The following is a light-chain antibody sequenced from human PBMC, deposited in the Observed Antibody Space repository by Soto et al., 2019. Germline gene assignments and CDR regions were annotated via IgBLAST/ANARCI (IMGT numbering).Light chain of an antibody. CDR1: NSDVGIYDF. CDR3: ISYTSDDVRYV. J-gene: IGLJ1*01. Sequence: QSVLAQPASVSGTPGQSITISCTGSNSDVGIYDFVSWYQHHPGRAPKLIVSEVSHRPSGVSNRLSGSKSGNTASLTISGLQSEDEADYYCISYTSDDVRYVFGTGTKVTVL. CDR2: EVS. V-gene: IGLV2-14*01.